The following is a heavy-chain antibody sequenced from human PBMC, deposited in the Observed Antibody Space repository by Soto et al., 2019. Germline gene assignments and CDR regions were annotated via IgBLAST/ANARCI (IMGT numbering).Heavy chain of an antibody. J-gene: IGHJ4*02. CDR3: ARESVAVAGTDFDY. CDR1: GFSFSSYV. CDR2: IWYDGINK. Sequence: GGSLRLSCAASGFSFSSYVMHWVRQAPGKGLEWVAVIWYDGINKYYADSVKGRFTISRDNSMYTLYLQMNSLRAEDTAVYYCARESVAVAGTDFDYWGQGPLIT. D-gene: IGHD6-19*01. V-gene: IGHV3-33*01.